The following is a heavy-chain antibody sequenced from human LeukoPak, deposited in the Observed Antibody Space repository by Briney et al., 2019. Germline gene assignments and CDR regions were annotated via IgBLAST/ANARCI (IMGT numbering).Heavy chain of an antibody. V-gene: IGHV3-48*02. J-gene: IGHJ4*02. CDR3: SRQFHC. CDR2: IDGSGDTI. CDR1: GFTFSDYS. Sequence: GGSLRLSCAASGFTFSDYSMNWVRQAPGKGLEWVSYIDGSGDTIYYADSVKGRFTISRDNAKNSLDLQMNSLRDEDTAVYYCSRQFHCWGQGTLVTVSS.